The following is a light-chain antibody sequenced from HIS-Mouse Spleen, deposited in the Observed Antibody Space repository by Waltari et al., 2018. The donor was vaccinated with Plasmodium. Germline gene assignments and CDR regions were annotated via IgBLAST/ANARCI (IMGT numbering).Light chain of an antibody. CDR2: DAS. V-gene: IGKV1-33*01. CDR1: QDISNY. Sequence: DIQMTQSPSSLSASVGDRVTITCQASQDISNYLNWYQQKPGKAPKLLIYDASNLETGVPSRFSGSGSWTEFTFTISSLQPEDIATYYCQQYDNRPLTFGGGTKVEIK. CDR3: QQYDNRPLT. J-gene: IGKJ4*01.